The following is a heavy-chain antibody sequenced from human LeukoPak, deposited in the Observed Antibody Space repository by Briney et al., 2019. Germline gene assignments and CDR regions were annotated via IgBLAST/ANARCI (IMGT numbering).Heavy chain of an antibody. CDR1: GGSISSSSYY. V-gene: IGHV4-39*01. Sequence: ASEPLSLTCTVSGGSISSSSYYWGWIRQPPGKGLEWIGSIYYSGSTYYNPSLKSRVTISVDTSKNQFSLKLSSVTAADTAVYYCARHGRGGYSGYDRYGVVDYWGQGTLVTVSS. CDR2: IYYSGST. D-gene: IGHD5-12*01. J-gene: IGHJ4*02. CDR3: ARHGRGGYSGYDRYGVVDY.